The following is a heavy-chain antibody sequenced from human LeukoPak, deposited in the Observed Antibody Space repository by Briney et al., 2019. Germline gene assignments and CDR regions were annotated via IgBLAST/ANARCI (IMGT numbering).Heavy chain of an antibody. Sequence: ASVKVSCKASGYTFTSYGISWVRQAPGQGLEWMGWISAYNGNTNYAQKLQGRVTMTTDTSTSTAYMELRSLRSDDTAEYYCARIYCTNGVCRRLFDYWGQGTLVTVSS. V-gene: IGHV1-18*01. D-gene: IGHD2-8*01. CDR2: ISAYNGNT. J-gene: IGHJ4*02. CDR3: ARIYCTNGVCRRLFDY. CDR1: GYTFTSYG.